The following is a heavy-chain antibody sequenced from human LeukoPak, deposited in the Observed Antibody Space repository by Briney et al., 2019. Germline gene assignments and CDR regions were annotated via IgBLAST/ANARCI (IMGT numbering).Heavy chain of an antibody. CDR1: GGTFSSYA. D-gene: IGHD3-22*01. CDR2: IIPIFGTA. Sequence: GASVKVSCKASGGTFSSYAISWVRQAPGQGLEWMGGIIPIFGTANYAQKFQGRVTITADKSTSTAYMELSSLRSEDTAVYYCATAKYYYDSSGYEGPPFDYWGQGTLVTVSS. V-gene: IGHV1-69*06. J-gene: IGHJ4*02. CDR3: ATAKYYYDSSGYEGPPFDY.